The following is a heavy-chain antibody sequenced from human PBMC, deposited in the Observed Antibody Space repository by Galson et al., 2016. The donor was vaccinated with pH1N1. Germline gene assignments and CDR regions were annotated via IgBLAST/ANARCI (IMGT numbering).Heavy chain of an antibody. J-gene: IGHJ4*02. CDR3: ARVVTWELGYYFDY. V-gene: IGHV4-61*09. CDR1: GGSISSGSYY. Sequence: TLSLTCTVSGGSISSGSYYWSWIRQPAGKGLEWIGYIYTSGSTNYNPSLKSRVIISVDTSKNQFSLKLSSVTAAATAAYYIARVVTWELGYYFDYWGQGTLVAVSS. CDR2: IYTSGST. D-gene: IGHD1-26*01.